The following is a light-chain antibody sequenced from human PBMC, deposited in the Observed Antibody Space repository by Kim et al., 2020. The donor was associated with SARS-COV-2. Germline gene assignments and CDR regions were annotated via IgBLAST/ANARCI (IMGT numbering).Light chain of an antibody. CDR3: QQYRSYPWT. J-gene: IGKJ1*01. Sequence: DILMTQSPSTLSASVGDRVTITCRASRSIAGLLAWYQQKPGQAPKLLIYEASTLKSGVPSRFTGSGSGTEFTLTTSSLQPDDFATYYCQQYRSYPWTFGQGTKVDIK. CDR2: EAS. CDR1: RSIAGL. V-gene: IGKV1-5*03.